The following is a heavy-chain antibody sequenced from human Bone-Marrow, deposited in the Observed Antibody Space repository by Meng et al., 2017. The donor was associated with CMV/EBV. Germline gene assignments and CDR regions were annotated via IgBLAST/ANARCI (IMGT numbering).Heavy chain of an antibody. J-gene: IGHJ6*02. V-gene: IGHV1-2*02. CDR1: GYTFTGYY. Sequence: ASGKVSCKASGYTFTGYYMHWVRQAPGQGLEWMGWINPSSGGTNNAQKFQGRVTMTRDTSISTAYMELSRLRSDDTAVYYCARDGARTVTPNYYYYYGMDVWGQGTTVTVSS. CDR3: ARDGARTVTPNYYYYYGMDV. CDR2: INPSSGGT. D-gene: IGHD4-11*01.